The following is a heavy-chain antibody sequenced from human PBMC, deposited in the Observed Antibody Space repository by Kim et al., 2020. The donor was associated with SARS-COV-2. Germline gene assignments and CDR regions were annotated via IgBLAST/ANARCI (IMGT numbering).Heavy chain of an antibody. V-gene: IGHV1-3*01. CDR3: LGGFYFDY. D-gene: IGHD3-16*01. Sequence: ASVKVFCKTSGHIFTRDSIHWVRQAPGQGLEWMGGIDCGNGNTIYSQKFQGRVTFTTDTAASTAYRELSFLRSEDSAVYYCLGGFYFDYWGQETLVTVSS. CDR1: GHIFTRDS. J-gene: IGHJ4*02. CDR2: IDCGNGNT.